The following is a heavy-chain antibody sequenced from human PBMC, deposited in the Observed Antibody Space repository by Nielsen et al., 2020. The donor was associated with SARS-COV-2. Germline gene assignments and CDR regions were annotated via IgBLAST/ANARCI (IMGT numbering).Heavy chain of an antibody. CDR2: ISYEGSNK. J-gene: IGHJ3*02. D-gene: IGHD1-26*01. CDR3: ARPKSGSYFDAFDI. CDR1: GFTFSSYA. V-gene: IGHV3-30-3*01. Sequence: SLKISCAASGFTFSSYAMHWVRQAPGKGLEWVAVISYEGSNKYYADSVKGRFTISRDNSKNTLYLQMNSLRAEDTAVYYCARPKSGSYFDAFDIWSQGTMVTVSS.